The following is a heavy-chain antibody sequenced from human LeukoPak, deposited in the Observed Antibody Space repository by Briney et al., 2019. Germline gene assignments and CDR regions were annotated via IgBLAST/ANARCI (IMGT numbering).Heavy chain of an antibody. V-gene: IGHV3-21*01. CDR2: ISSSSTYI. D-gene: IGHD5-18*01. Sequence: GGSLRLSCAASGFTFSSYSMNWVRQAPGKGLEWVSSISSSSTYIYYADSVKGRFTISRDNAKNSLYLQMNSLRAEDTAVYYCARDGPGYIYGYDYWGQGTLVTVSS. CDR1: GFTFSSYS. CDR3: ARDGPGYIYGYDY. J-gene: IGHJ4*02.